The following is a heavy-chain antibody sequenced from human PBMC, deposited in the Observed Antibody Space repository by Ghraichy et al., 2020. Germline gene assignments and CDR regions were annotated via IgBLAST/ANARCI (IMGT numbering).Heavy chain of an antibody. Sequence: SQTVSLTCTVSGGSISSGSYYWSWIRQPAGKGLEWIGRIYTSGSTNYNPSLKSRVTISVDTSKNQFSLKLSSVTAADTAVYYCASLGDYYDSSGLYDAFDIWGQGTMVTVSS. CDR2: IYTSGST. CDR3: ASLGDYYDSSGLYDAFDI. V-gene: IGHV4-61*02. J-gene: IGHJ3*02. D-gene: IGHD3-22*01. CDR1: GGSISSGSYY.